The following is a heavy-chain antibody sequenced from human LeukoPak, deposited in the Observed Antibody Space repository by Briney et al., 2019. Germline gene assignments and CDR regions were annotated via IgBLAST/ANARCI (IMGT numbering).Heavy chain of an antibody. CDR3: ASRPSMDYYDILTGYHHRGSSVDY. CDR2: INHSGST. V-gene: IGHV4-34*01. CDR1: GGSFSGYY. J-gene: IGHJ4*02. D-gene: IGHD3-9*01. Sequence: SETLSLTCAVYGGSFSGYYWSWIRQPPGKGLEWIGEINHSGSTNYNPSLKSRVTISVDTSKNQFSLKLSSVTAADTAVYYCASRPSMDYYDILTGYHHRGSSVDYWGQGTLVTVSS.